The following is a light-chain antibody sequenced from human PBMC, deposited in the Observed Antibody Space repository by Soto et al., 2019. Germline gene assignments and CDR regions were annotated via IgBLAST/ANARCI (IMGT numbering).Light chain of an antibody. CDR2: EVT. CDR1: SSDVGGYNY. V-gene: IGLV2-8*01. J-gene: IGLJ3*02. CDR3: SSYAASNNFYFV. Sequence: QSALPQPPSASGSRGQSVTISCTGTSSDVGGYNYVSWYQQYPGRAPKLMIYEVTKRPSGVPDRFSGSKSGNTASLTVSGLQAEDEADYYCSSYAASNNFYFVFGGGTKVTVL.